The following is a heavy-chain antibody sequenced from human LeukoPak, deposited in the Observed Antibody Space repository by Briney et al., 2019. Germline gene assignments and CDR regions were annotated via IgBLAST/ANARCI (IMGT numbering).Heavy chain of an antibody. Sequence: PGGSLRLSCAASGFTFSSYEMNWVRQAPGKGLEWVSYISSSGSTIYYADSVKGRFTISRDNAKNSLYLQMNSLRAEDTAVYYCARARSRFEYSSSSRESRNIWGQGTMVTVSS. CDR2: ISSSGSTI. V-gene: IGHV3-48*03. J-gene: IGHJ3*02. CDR3: ARARSRFEYSSSSRESRNI. D-gene: IGHD6-6*01. CDR1: GFTFSSYE.